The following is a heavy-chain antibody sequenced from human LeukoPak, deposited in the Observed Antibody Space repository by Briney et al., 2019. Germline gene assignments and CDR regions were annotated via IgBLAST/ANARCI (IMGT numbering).Heavy chain of an antibody. Sequence: SETLSLTCTVSSGSISSYYWSWIRQPPGKGLEWIGYIHYSGSTNYNPSLKSRVTMSVDTSKNQFSLKLSSVTAADTAMYYCARATYSGYESYYFDYWGQGTLVTVSS. CDR3: ARATYSGYESYYFDY. CDR2: IHYSGST. CDR1: SGSISSYY. J-gene: IGHJ4*02. D-gene: IGHD5-12*01. V-gene: IGHV4-59*01.